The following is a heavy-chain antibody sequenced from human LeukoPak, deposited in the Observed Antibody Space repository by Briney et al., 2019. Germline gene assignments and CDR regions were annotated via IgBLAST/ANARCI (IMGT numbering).Heavy chain of an antibody. D-gene: IGHD5-12*01. CDR2: IYYSGST. J-gene: IGHJ4*02. Sequence: SETLSLTCTGSGGSISSYYWSWIRQPPGKGLEWIGYIYYSGSTNYNPSLKSRVTISVDTSKNQFSLKLSSVTAADTAVYYCAAAGYSGYDPPFDYWGQGTLVTVSS. V-gene: IGHV4-59*01. CDR1: GGSISSYY. CDR3: AAAGYSGYDPPFDY.